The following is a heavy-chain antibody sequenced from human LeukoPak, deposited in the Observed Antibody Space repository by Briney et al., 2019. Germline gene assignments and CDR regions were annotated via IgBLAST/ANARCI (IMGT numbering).Heavy chain of an antibody. V-gene: IGHV3-15*01. J-gene: IGHJ4*02. CDR1: GFTFSNAW. Sequence: GGSLRLSCAASGFTFSNAWMSWVRQAPGKGLEWVGRIKSKTDGGTTDYAAPVKGRFTISRDDSKNTLYLQMNSLKTEDTAVYYCTTDVAVPAAGPLFRYWGQGTLVTVSS. CDR2: IKSKTDGGTT. D-gene: IGHD2-2*01. CDR3: TTDVAVPAAGPLFRY.